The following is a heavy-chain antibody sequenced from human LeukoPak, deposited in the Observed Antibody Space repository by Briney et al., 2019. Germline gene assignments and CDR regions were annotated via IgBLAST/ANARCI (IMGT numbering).Heavy chain of an antibody. CDR3: AREGWLGELDRHPVDI. CDR2: IKQDGSEK. CDR1: GFTFSSYW. J-gene: IGHJ3*02. D-gene: IGHD3-10*01. Sequence: GGSLRLSCAASGFTFSSYWMSWVRQAPGKGLEWVANIKQDGSEKYYVDSVKGRFTISRDSAKNSLYLQMNSLRAEDTAVYYCAREGWLGELDRHPVDIWGQGTMVTVSS. V-gene: IGHV3-7*01.